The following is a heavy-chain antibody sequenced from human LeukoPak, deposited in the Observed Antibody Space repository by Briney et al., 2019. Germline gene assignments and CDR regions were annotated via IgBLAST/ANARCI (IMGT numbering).Heavy chain of an antibody. V-gene: IGHV1-24*01. CDR2: FDPEDGET. Sequence: ASVKVSCKVSGYTLTELSMHWVRQAPGKGLEWMGGFDPEDGETIYAQKFQGRVTMTEDTSTGTAYMELSSLRSEDTAVYYCATESGAVTTDSGYYYMDVWGKGTTVTVSS. D-gene: IGHD4-11*01. CDR1: GYTLTELS. J-gene: IGHJ6*03. CDR3: ATESGAVTTDSGYYYMDV.